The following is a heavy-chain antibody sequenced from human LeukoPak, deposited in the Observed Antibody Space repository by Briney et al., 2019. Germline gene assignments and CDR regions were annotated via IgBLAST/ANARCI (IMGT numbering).Heavy chain of an antibody. CDR1: GFTFSSYS. CDR3: AKDLSWGSFDY. V-gene: IGHV3-21*04. D-gene: IGHD3-16*01. J-gene: IGHJ4*02. CDR2: ISSSSSYI. Sequence: PGGSLRLSCAASGFTFSSYSMNWVRQAPRKGLEWVSSISSSSSYIYYADSVKGRFTISRDNSKNTLYLQMNSLRAEDTAVYYCAKDLSWGSFDYWGQGTLVTVSS.